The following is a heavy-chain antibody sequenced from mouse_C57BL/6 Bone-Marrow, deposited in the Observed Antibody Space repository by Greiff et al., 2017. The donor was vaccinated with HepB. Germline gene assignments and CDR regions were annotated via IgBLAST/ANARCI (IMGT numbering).Heavy chain of an antibody. Sequence: VQLQQSGPELVKPGASVKISCKASGYSFTGYYMHWVKQSSEKSLEWIGEINPSTGGTSYNQKLKGKATLTVDKSSSTAYMQLKSLTSEDSAVYYCARGWPGAWFAYWGQGTLVTVSA. CDR3: ARGWPGAWFAY. V-gene: IGHV1-43*01. J-gene: IGHJ3*01. D-gene: IGHD1-1*02. CDR2: INPSTGGT. CDR1: GYSFTGYY.